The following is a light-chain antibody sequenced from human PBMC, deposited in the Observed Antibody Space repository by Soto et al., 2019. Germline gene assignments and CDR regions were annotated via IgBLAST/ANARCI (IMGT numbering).Light chain of an antibody. Sequence: QSVLTQPPSASGTPGQRVTISWSGSRSNIGSNTVNWYQQHPGRAPKLLIYSNNQRPSGVLDRFSGSKSDTSASLAISGLQSEDEADYYCAAWDDSLNGHVVFGGGTKLTVL. CDR1: RSNIGSNT. CDR3: AAWDDSLNGHVV. V-gene: IGLV1-44*01. CDR2: SNN. J-gene: IGLJ2*01.